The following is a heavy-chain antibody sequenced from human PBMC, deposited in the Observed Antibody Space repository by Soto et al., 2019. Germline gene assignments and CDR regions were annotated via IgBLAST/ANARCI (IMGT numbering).Heavy chain of an antibody. D-gene: IGHD3-22*01. CDR1: GFTFSSYA. Sequence: VQLLESGGDLIQPGGSLRLSCAASGFTFSSYAMHWVRQAPGKGLEWVAVISYDGSNKYYADSVKGRFTISRDNSKNTLYLQMNSLRAEDTAVYYCARDSLGHYCDSSGYYPGYVQHWGQGTLVTVSS. CDR3: ARDSLGHYCDSSGYYPGYVQH. V-gene: IGHV3-30-3*01. CDR2: ISYDGSNK. J-gene: IGHJ1*01.